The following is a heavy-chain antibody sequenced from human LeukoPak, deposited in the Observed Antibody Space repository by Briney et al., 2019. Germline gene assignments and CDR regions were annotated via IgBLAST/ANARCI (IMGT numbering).Heavy chain of an antibody. Sequence: GASVKLSCKPSGYTFTGYSMHWVRQAPGHGLEWLGWINPNSGGTTYTQKFPGRVTMTRDTSISTAYMELSRLRSDDTAVYYCATGPTAMVNDISSDAFDIWGQGTMVTVSS. CDR1: GYTFTGYS. CDR3: ATGPTAMVNDISSDAFDI. D-gene: IGHD5-18*01. V-gene: IGHV1-2*02. CDR2: INPNSGGT. J-gene: IGHJ3*02.